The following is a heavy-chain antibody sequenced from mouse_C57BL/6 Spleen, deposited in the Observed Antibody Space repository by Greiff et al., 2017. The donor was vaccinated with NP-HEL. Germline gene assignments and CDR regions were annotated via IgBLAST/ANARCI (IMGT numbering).Heavy chain of an antibody. Sequence: VQLQQPGAELVMPGASVKLSCKASGYTFTSYWMHWVKQRPGQGLEWIGEIDPSDSYTTYNQKFKGKSTLTVDKSSSTAYMQLSSLTSEDSAVYYCARSPRNYFDYWGQGTTLTVSS. CDR3: ARSPRNYFDY. J-gene: IGHJ2*01. V-gene: IGHV1-69*01. CDR2: IDPSDSYT. CDR1: GYTFTSYW.